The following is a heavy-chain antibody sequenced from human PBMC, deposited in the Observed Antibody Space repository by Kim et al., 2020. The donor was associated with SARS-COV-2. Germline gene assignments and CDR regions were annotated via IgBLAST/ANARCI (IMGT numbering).Heavy chain of an antibody. CDR3: ARVTDYDILTGYPYYFDY. CDR1: GYTFTSYG. D-gene: IGHD3-9*01. Sequence: ASVKVSCKASGYTFTSYGISWVRQAPGQGLEWMGWISAYNGNTNYAQKLQGRVTMTTDTSTSTAYMELRSLRSDDTVVYYCARVTDYDILTGYPYYFDYWGQGTLVTVSS. J-gene: IGHJ4*02. CDR2: ISAYNGNT. V-gene: IGHV1-18*01.